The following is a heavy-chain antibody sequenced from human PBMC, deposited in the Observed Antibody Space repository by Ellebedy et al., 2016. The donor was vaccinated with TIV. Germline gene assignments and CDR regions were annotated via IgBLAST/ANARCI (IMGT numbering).Heavy chain of an antibody. J-gene: IGHJ4*02. CDR2: ISGSGDST. CDR1: GFTFSSYA. V-gene: IGHV3-23*01. CDR3: AKNSGYDPPNLPNDY. Sequence: GESLKISXAASGFTFSSYAMSWVRQGPGKGLEWVSGISGSGDSTYYTDSVKGRFTISRDNSKNTVYLQMNSLRAEDTAVYYCAKNSGYDPPNLPNDYWGQGTLVTVSS. D-gene: IGHD5-12*01.